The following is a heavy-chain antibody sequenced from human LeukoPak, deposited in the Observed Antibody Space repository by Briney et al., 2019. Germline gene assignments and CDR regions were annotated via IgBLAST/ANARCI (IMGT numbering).Heavy chain of an antibody. CDR3: ARSQNYYGSGDY. J-gene: IGHJ4*02. D-gene: IGHD3-10*01. Sequence: SETLSLTCTVSGDSVSNGNYYWSWLRQPPGKALEWIGYIYYTGSTYYNPSLEGRVTISVDTSRNQFSVKLSSVTAADTAVYYCARSQNYYGSGDYWSQGTLVTASS. CDR1: GDSVSNGNYY. V-gene: IGHV4-61*01. CDR2: IYYTGST.